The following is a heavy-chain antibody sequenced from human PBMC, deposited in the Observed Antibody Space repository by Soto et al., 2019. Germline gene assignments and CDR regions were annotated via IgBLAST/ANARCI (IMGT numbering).Heavy chain of an antibody. J-gene: IGHJ4*02. CDR1: GGTFSSYT. Sequence: QVQLVQSGAEVKKPGSSVKVSCKASGGTFSSYTISWVRQAPGQGLEWMGRIIPIPGIANYAQKFQGRVTITADKSTSTAYMELSSLRSEDTAVYYCARQGEGTQHFDYWGQGTLVTVSS. CDR3: ARQGEGTQHFDY. D-gene: IGHD1-1*01. CDR2: IIPIPGIA. V-gene: IGHV1-69*02.